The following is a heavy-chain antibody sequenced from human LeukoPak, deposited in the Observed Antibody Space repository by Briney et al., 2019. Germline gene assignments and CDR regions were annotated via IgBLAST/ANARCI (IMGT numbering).Heavy chain of an antibody. CDR3: ARDRGTMVRGVKNYYGMDV. J-gene: IGHJ6*01. CDR2: INDSGST. Sequence: SETLSLTCAVYGGSFSGYYWSWIRQPPGKGLEWIGEINDSGSTNYNPSLTSRVTISVDTSKNQFSLKLSSVTAADTAVYYCARDRGTMVRGVKNYYGMDVWGQGTTVTVSS. D-gene: IGHD3-10*01. V-gene: IGHV4-34*01. CDR1: GGSFSGYY.